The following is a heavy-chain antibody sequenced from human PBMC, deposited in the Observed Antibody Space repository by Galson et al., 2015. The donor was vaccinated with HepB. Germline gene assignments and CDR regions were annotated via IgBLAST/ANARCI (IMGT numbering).Heavy chain of an antibody. V-gene: IGHV1-46*03. J-gene: IGHJ6*02. Sequence: SVKVSCKASGGTFSSYTISWVRQAPGQGLEWMGIINPSGGGTSYAQKFQGRVTMTRDTSTSTVYMELSSLRSEDTAVYYCARVGVDIVVVPAAMHYYYGMDVWGRGTTVTVSS. CDR3: ARVGVDIVVVPAAMHYYYGMDV. CDR1: GGTFSSYT. D-gene: IGHD2-2*03. CDR2: INPSGGGT.